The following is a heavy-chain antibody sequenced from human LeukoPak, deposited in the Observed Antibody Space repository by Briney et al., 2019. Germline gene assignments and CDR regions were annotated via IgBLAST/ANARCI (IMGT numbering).Heavy chain of an antibody. J-gene: IGHJ4*02. V-gene: IGHV1-2*02. CDR2: INPNSGGT. CDR3: ARTSRDGYNF. D-gene: IGHD5-24*01. Sequence: ASVKVSCKASGYTFTGYYMHWVRQAPGQGLEWMGWINPNSGGTNYAQKFQGRVTITADESTSTAYMELSSLRSEDTAVYYCARTSRDGYNFWGQGTLVTVSS. CDR1: GYTFTGYY.